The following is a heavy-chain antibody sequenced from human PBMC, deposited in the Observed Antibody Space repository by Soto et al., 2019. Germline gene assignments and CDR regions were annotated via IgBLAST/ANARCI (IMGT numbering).Heavy chain of an antibody. CDR1: GFSLNTRGVG. Sequence: ITLKESGPTLVKPTQTLTLTCTFSGFSLNTRGVGVGWIRQPPGKALEWLALISWDGEKRYSPSLKSRLTSTKDTSENQVVLTMTNMDPGDTATYYCAHRRGDLLTGHYYFDYWGQGTLVTVSS. V-gene: IGHV2-5*02. CDR3: AHRRGDLLTGHYYFDY. J-gene: IGHJ4*02. CDR2: ISWDGEK. D-gene: IGHD3-9*01.